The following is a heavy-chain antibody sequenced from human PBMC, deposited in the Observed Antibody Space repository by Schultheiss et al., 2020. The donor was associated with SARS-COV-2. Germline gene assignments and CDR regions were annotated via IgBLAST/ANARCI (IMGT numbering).Heavy chain of an antibody. V-gene: IGHV2-70*01. D-gene: IGHD5/OR15-5a*01. J-gene: IGHJ5*02. CDR3: ARTRGVYTLGRWFDP. CDR2: IFSNDEK. Sequence: SGPTLVKPTQTLTLTCTFSGFSLSTSGMGVSWIRQPPGKALEWLAHIFSNDEKSYSTSLKSRLTISKDTSKNQVFLTMTNMDPVDTATYYCARTRGVYTLGRWFDPWGQGTLVTVSS. CDR1: GFSLSTSGMG.